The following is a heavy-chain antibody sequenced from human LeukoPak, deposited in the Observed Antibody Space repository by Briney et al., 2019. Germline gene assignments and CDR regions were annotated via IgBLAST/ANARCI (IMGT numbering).Heavy chain of an antibody. Sequence: GGSLSLSCAASGFIFSSYWMSWVRQAPGKGLEWVANIKEDGSEKYYVDSVKGRFTISRDNAKNSLYLQMDSLRAEDTAVYYCARGKYSGSYYGYLDYWGQGTLVTVSS. D-gene: IGHD1-26*01. CDR2: IKEDGSEK. CDR1: GFIFSSYW. V-gene: IGHV3-7*01. CDR3: ARGKYSGSYYGYLDY. J-gene: IGHJ4*02.